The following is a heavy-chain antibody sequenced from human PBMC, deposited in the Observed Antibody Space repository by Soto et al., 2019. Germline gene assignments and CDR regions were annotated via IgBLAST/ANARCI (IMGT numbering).Heavy chain of an antibody. CDR3: ARDSSVAVAGSGSRSRFQAGYAFEI. D-gene: IGHD6-19*01. V-gene: IGHV4-59*01. Sequence: QLQLQESGPGLVKPSETLSLTCTVSGASISRYYWSWIRQPPGKGLECIGYIYYSGSTNYNPSLKSRVTLSGDTFKNQYTLKLSSVTAADTAVYDCARDSSVAVAGSGSRSRFQAGYAFEILGQGTMVTVSS. CDR2: IYYSGST. J-gene: IGHJ3*02. CDR1: GASISRYY.